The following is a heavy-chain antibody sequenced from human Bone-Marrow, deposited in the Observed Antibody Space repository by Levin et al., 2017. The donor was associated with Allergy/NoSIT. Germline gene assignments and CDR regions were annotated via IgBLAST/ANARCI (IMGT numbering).Heavy chain of an antibody. Sequence: ASVKVSCKASGYTFTSYAMNWVRQAPGQGLEWMGWINTNTGNPTYAQGFTGRFVFSLDTSVSTAYLQISSLKAEDTAVYYCARRGKPKEYSSSWTGAYYYYYMDVWGKGTTVTVSS. J-gene: IGHJ6*03. CDR1: GYTFTSYA. D-gene: IGHD6-13*01. V-gene: IGHV7-4-1*02. CDR2: INTNTGNP. CDR3: ARRGKPKEYSSSWTGAYYYYYMDV.